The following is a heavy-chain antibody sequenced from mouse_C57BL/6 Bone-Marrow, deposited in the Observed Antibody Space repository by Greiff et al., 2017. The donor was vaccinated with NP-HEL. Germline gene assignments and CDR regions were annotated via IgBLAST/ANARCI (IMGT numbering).Heavy chain of an antibody. Sequence: EVQGVESGGDLVKPGGSLKLSCAASGFTFSSYGMSWVRQTPDKRLEWVATISSGGSYTYYPDSVKGRFTISRDNAKNTLYLQMSSLKSEDTAMYYCARRGNYYGSSYCYWYFDVWGTGTTVTVSS. D-gene: IGHD1-1*01. CDR1: GFTFSSYG. CDR3: ARRGNYYGSSYCYWYFDV. V-gene: IGHV5-6*01. CDR2: ISSGGSYT. J-gene: IGHJ1*03.